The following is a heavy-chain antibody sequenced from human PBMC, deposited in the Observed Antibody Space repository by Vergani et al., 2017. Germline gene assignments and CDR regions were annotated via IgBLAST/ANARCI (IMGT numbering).Heavy chain of an antibody. CDR1: GGSISSGSYY. J-gene: IGHJ6*03. V-gene: IGHV4-61*02. CDR2: IYTSGST. CDR3: ARGVVVPAASHMDV. D-gene: IGHD2-2*01. Sequence: QVQLQESGPGLVKPSQTLSLTCTVSGGSISSGSYYWSWIRQPAGKGLEWIGRIYTSGSTNYNPSLKSRVTISVDTSKNQFSLKLSSVTAADTAVYYCARGVVVPAASHMDVWGKGTTVTVSS.